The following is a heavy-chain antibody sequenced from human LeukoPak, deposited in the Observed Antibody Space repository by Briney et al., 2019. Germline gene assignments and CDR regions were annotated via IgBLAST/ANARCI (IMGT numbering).Heavy chain of an antibody. CDR3: ASPTQLPLKFYYYGMDV. D-gene: IGHD2-2*01. V-gene: IGHV3-30-3*01. CDR1: GFTFNTYA. J-gene: IGHJ6*02. Sequence: PGGSLRLSCAASGFTFNTYAMHWVRQAPGKGLEWVAIISYDGSNKYYADSVKGRFTISRDYSKNTLYLQMNSLIAEDTAVYYCASPTQLPLKFYYYGMDVWGQGTTVTVSS. CDR2: ISYDGSNK.